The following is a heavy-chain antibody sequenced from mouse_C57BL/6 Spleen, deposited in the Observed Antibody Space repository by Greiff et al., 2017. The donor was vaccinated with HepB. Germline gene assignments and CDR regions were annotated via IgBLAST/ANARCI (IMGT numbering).Heavy chain of an antibody. Sequence: DVHLVESGGGLVKPGGSLKLSCAASGFTFSDYGMHWVRQAPEKGLEWVAYISSGSSTIYYADTVKGRFTISRDNAKNTLFLQMTSLRSEDTAMYYCAREDGSSYYFDYWGQGTTLTVSS. V-gene: IGHV5-17*01. D-gene: IGHD1-1*01. CDR1: GFTFSDYG. CDR3: AREDGSSYYFDY. CDR2: ISSGSSTI. J-gene: IGHJ2*01.